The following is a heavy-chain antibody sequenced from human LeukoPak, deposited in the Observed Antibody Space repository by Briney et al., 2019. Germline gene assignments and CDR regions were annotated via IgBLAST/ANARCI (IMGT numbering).Heavy chain of an antibody. V-gene: IGHV4-4*07. CDR2: IYTSGST. D-gene: IGHD1-26*01. CDR1: GGSISSYY. Sequence: NPSETLSLTCTVSGGSISSYYWSWIRQPAGKGLEWIGRIYTSGSTNYNPSLKSRVTISVDTSKNQFSLKSSSVTAADTAVYYCARGIIVGATWGENDNWFDPWGQGTLATVSS. CDR3: ARGIIVGATWGENDNWFDP. J-gene: IGHJ5*02.